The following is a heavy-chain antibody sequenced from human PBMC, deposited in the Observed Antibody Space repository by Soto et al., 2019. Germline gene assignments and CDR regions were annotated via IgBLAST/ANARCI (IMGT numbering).Heavy chain of an antibody. V-gene: IGHV1-18*04. J-gene: IGHJ1*01. CDR3: ARGGSSWSAEYYQH. Sequence: ASVKVSCKGSGYTLSKYGVTWGRQAPGQGPEWMGWISGYNGRTKYAQKFQGRVTMTTDTSTSTAYMEVRSLRSDDTAVYYCARGGSSWSAEYYQHWGKGTLVTVSS. D-gene: IGHD6-13*01. CDR1: GYTLSKYG. CDR2: ISGYNGRT.